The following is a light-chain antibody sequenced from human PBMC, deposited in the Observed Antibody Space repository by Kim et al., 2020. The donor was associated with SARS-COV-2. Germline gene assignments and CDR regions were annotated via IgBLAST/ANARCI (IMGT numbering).Light chain of an antibody. V-gene: IGKV3-20*01. J-gene: IGKJ1*01. CDR2: GAS. Sequence: STGERATLSCSASQRVTSNYLAWYQHKPGQAPRLLIYGASNRATGIPGRFSGSGSGTDFTLTISSLEPEDFAVFYCHQYGSSPQTFGQGTKVDIK. CDR3: HQYGSSPQT. CDR1: QRVTSNY.